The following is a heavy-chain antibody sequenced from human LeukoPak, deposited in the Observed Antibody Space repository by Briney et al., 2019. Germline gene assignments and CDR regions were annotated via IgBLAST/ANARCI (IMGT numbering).Heavy chain of an antibody. CDR3: ARDLDL. Sequence: GGSLRLSCAASGFTFSTYWVNWVRQAPGKGLEWVANINQIGSEKDYVDSVRGRFTISRDNAKNSLYLQMNSLRVEDTAVYYCARDLDLWGQGTLVTVSS. CDR2: INQIGSEK. D-gene: IGHD3/OR15-3a*01. V-gene: IGHV3-7*01. J-gene: IGHJ4*02. CDR1: GFTFSTYW.